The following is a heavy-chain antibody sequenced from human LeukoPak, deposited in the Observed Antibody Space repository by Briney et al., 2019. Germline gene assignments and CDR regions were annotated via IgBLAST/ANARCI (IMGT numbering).Heavy chain of an antibody. CDR1: GFTFSDYY. J-gene: IGHJ4*02. D-gene: IGHD5-24*01. Sequence: GGSLRLSCAASGFTFSDYYMSWIRQAPGKGLDWVGVIWFDGSNRYYADSVKGRFTISRDNSKNTLYLQVNSVRAEDTAVYYCARGGWQGAAAGYYFDYWGQGTLVTVSS. CDR3: ARGGWQGAAAGYYFDY. V-gene: IGHV3-33*08. CDR2: IWFDGSNR.